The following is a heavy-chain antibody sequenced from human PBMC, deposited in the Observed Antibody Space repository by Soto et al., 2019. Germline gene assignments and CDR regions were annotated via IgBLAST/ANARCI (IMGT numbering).Heavy chain of an antibody. D-gene: IGHD3-22*01. J-gene: IGHJ4*02. CDR3: ARTNYDSSGYYYFDY. V-gene: IGHV1-69*02. Sequence: GASVKISCKASGGTFSIYTISWVRQAPGQGLEWMGRIIPILGIANYAQKFQGRVTITADKSTSTAYMELSSLRSEDTAVYYCARTNYDSSGYYYFDYWGQGTLVTVSS. CDR2: IIPILGIA. CDR1: GGTFSIYT.